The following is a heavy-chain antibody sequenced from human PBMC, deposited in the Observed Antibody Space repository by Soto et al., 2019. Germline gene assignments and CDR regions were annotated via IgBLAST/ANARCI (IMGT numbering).Heavy chain of an antibody. J-gene: IGHJ4*02. CDR2: ISYDGRNK. Sequence: QVLLVDSGGGVVQPGRSLRLSCAASGFTFSSYAMNWFRQAPGKGLEWVALISYDGRNKYYADSVRGRFTISRDSSTNTLFLQMNSLRAADTAVYYCGRCTSTSCHLGSDYWGQGTLVTVSS. CDR3: GRCTSTSCHLGSDY. CDR1: GFTFSSYA. D-gene: IGHD2-2*01. V-gene: IGHV3-30-3*01.